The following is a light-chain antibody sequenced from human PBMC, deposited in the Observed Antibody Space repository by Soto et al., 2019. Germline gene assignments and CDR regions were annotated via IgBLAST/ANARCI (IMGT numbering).Light chain of an antibody. CDR3: EAWDDSLSGFYV. J-gene: IGLJ1*01. CDR1: SSNIGTNS. Sequence: QSVLTQPPSASGTPGQRVTISCSGSSSNIGTNSVYWYQQLPGTAPKLLIYRSNQRPSGVPDRFSGSKSGTAASLAISGLRSEDEADYYCEAWDDSLSGFYVFGTGTKVPVL. V-gene: IGLV1-47*01. CDR2: RSN.